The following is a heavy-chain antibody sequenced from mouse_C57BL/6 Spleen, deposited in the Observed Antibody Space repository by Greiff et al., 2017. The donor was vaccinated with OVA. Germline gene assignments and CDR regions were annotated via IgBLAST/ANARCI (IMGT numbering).Heavy chain of an antibody. CDR2: FNPYNNVT. CDR1: GYTFTTYP. CDR3: ARGYYGSSYEGFDY. V-gene: IGHV1-47*01. J-gene: IGHJ2*01. D-gene: IGHD1-1*01. Sequence: QVQLKESGAELVKPGASVKISCKASGYTFTTYPIEWMKQNHGKSLGWIGNFNPYNNVTRYNEKFKGKATLTVEKSSSTVYLELSRLTSDDSAVYYCARGYYGSSYEGFDYWGQGTTLTVSS.